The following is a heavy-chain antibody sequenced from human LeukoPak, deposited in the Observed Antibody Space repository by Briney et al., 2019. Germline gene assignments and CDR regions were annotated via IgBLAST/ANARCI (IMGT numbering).Heavy chain of an antibody. CDR2: IRSKAYGETA. D-gene: IGHD1-1*01. CDR1: GFTFGDYA. V-gene: IGHV3-49*03. J-gene: IGHJ4*02. CDR3: TRDRGAYNLYDY. Sequence: GGSLRLSCTASGFTFGDYAMSWIRQAPGKGLEWEGFIRSKAYGETADYAASVKGRFTISRDDSKAIAYLQMSSLKTEDTAVYHCTRDRGAYNLYDYWGQGTLVTVSS.